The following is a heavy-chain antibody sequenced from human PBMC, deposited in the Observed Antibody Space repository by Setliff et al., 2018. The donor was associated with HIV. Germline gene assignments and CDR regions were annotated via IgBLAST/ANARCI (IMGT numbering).Heavy chain of an antibody. J-gene: IGHJ3*02. Sequence: SETLSLTCAVYGGSFSGYYWSWIRQPPGKGLEWIGEINHSGSTNYNPSLKSRVIISIDKSKNKFSLKLSSVTAADTAVYYCARGRDDYNYDPFDIWGQGTMVTVSS. CDR3: ARGRDDYNYDPFDI. V-gene: IGHV4-34*01. CDR1: GGSFSGYY. D-gene: IGHD4-4*01. CDR2: INHSGST.